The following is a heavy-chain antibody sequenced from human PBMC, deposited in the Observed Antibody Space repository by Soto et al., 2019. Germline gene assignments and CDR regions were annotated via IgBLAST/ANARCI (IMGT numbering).Heavy chain of an antibody. V-gene: IGHV3-23*01. D-gene: IGHD2-8*01. CDR2: ISGSAAST. Sequence: EVQLLESGGGLVQPGGSLRLSCAASGFTFSSHAMNWVRQAPGKGLEWVSAISGSAASTYYADSVKGRFTISRDNSKNVMYVEMNRLRGVDTAIYFCVEQSTMVVGTNGDAFDLWGQGTVVTVSS. J-gene: IGHJ3*01. CDR3: VEQSTMVVGTNGDAFDL. CDR1: GFTFSSHA.